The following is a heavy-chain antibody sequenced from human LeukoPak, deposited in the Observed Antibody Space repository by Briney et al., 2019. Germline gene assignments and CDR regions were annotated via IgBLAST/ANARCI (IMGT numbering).Heavy chain of an antibody. CDR1: GFTFSSYG. J-gene: IGHJ4*02. CDR3: AREEGYDILTGYPAPYYFDS. D-gene: IGHD3-9*01. CDR2: ISGSGGST. V-gene: IGHV3-23*01. Sequence: PGGSLRLSCAASGFTFSSYGMSWVRQAPGKGLEWVSAISGSGGSTYYADSVKGRFTISRDNSKNTLYLQMNSLRAEDTAVYYCAREEGYDILTGYPAPYYFDSWGQGTLVTVSS.